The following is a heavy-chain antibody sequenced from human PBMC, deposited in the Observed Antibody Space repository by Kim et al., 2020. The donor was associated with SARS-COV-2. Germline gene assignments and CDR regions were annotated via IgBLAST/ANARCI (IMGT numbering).Heavy chain of an antibody. Sequence: GGSLRLSCAASGFTVSSNYMSWVRQAPGKGLEWVSVIYSGGSTYYADSVKGRFTISRDNSKNTLYLQMNSLRAEDTAVYYCARGGPREQWLLPSNEAFDIWGQGTMVTVSS. J-gene: IGHJ3*02. CDR1: GFTVSSNY. CDR2: IYSGGST. D-gene: IGHD6-19*01. CDR3: ARGGPREQWLLPSNEAFDI. V-gene: IGHV3-66*02.